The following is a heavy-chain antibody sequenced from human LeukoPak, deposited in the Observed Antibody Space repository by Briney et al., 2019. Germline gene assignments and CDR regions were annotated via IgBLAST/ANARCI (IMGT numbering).Heavy chain of an antibody. V-gene: IGHV3-23*01. D-gene: IGHD3-10*01. Sequence: GGSLRLSCAASGFTLSNHAMIWVRQAPGRGLEWVSSISGSGAMTYYADSVKGRFTISRDNAMDTLYLQMNSLRADDTAVYYCVKDRVDGSGSQFDSWGQGSLVIVSS. J-gene: IGHJ4*02. CDR2: ISGSGAMT. CDR3: VKDRVDGSGSQFDS. CDR1: GFTLSNHA.